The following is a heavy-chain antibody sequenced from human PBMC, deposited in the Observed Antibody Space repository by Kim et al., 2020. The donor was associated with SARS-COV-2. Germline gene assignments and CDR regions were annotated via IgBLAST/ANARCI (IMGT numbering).Heavy chain of an antibody. CDR1: GFTFSNAW. V-gene: IGHV3-15*01. CDR2: IKSKTDGGTT. J-gene: IGHJ4*02. D-gene: IGHD1-26*01. CDR3: TTDPAQWELVDGY. Sequence: GGSLRLSCAASGFTFSNAWMSWVRQAPGKGLEWVGRIKSKTDGGTTDYAAPVKGRFTISRDDSKNTLYLQMNSLKTEDTAVYYCTTDPAQWELVDGYWGQGTLVTVSS.